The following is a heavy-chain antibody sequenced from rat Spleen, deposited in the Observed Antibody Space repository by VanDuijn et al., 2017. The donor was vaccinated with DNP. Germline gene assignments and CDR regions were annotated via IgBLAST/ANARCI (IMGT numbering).Heavy chain of an antibody. CDR3: VRPHHYAGSYPRY. Sequence: EVQLVESGGDRVQPGRSLKLSCVASGFIFNKYWMTWIRQVPGKGLDWIASITTSGDDTYYPDSVKGRFTISRDNAKSTLYLQMNSLRSEDMATYFCVRPHHYAGSYPRYWGQGVMVTVSS. J-gene: IGHJ2*01. CDR1: GFIFNKYW. CDR2: ITTSGDDT. V-gene: IGHV5-31*01. D-gene: IGHD1-12*02.